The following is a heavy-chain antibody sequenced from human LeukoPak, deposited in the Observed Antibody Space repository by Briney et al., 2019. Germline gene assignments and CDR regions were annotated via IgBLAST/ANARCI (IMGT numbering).Heavy chain of an antibody. V-gene: IGHV1-18*01. CDR2: ITPYNDYT. Sequence: ASVKVSCKASGYIFSSYGIKWVRQAPGQGLEWMGYITPYNDYTNYAQKFQGRVTMTTDSSTRTAYMELRSLISDDTAVYYCATSVMVGADYWGQGTLVTVSS. CDR1: GYIFSSYG. D-gene: IGHD2-15*01. J-gene: IGHJ4*02. CDR3: ATSVMVGADY.